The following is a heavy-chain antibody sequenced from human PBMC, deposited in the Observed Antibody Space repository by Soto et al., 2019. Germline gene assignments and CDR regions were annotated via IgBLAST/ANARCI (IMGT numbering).Heavy chain of an antibody. CDR3: AQGRHYPRDQFHY. D-gene: IGHD2-2*01. CDR1: GFTFSTYA. J-gene: IGHJ4*02. CDR2: ISANGQGI. V-gene: IGHV3-23*01. Sequence: GGSLRLSCAASGFTFSTYALSWVRQAPGKGLEWVSAISANGQGIYYADSVRGRFTISRDNSKNTIFLHMDSLRAEDTAVYYCAQGRHYPRDQFHYWGQGTLVTVSS.